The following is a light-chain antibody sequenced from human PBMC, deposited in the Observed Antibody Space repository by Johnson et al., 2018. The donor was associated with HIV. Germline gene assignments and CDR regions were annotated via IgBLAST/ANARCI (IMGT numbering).Light chain of an antibody. Sequence: QSVLTQPPSVSAAPGQKVTISCSGSSSNIGNNYVSWYQQLPETAPKLLIYDNTKRPSGIPDRFAGSKSGTSATLGITGLQTGDEADYYCGTWDTSLSAGVFGTGTKVTV. J-gene: IGLJ1*01. CDR1: SSNIGNNY. CDR3: GTWDTSLSAGV. V-gene: IGLV1-51*01. CDR2: DNT.